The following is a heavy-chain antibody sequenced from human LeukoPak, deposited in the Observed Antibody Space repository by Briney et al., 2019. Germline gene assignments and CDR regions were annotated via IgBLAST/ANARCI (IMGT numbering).Heavy chain of an antibody. CDR1: GYTFTGYY. D-gene: IGHD1/OR15-1a*01. J-gene: IGHJ6*03. Sequence: ASVKVSCKASGYTFTGYYMHWVRQAPGQGLEWMGWINPNSGGTNYAQKFQGRVTMTRDTSISTAYMELSRLRPDDTAVYYCARDPEPRTPHMDVWGKGTTVTVSS. CDR3: ARDPEPRTPHMDV. CDR2: INPNSGGT. V-gene: IGHV1-2*02.